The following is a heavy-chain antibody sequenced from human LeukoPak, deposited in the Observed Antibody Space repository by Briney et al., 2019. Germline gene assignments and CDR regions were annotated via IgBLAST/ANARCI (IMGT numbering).Heavy chain of an antibody. Sequence: PGGSLRLSCAASGFTFSDYYMSWIRQAPGKGLEWVSYISSSGSTIYYADSVKGRFTISRDNSKNTLYLQMNSLRAEDTAVYRCAKVGFLSKSPGIRTSGLSYFDYWGQGTLVTVSS. V-gene: IGHV3-11*01. CDR1: GFTFSDYY. D-gene: IGHD3-3*02. CDR3: AKVGFLSKSPGIRTSGLSYFDY. J-gene: IGHJ4*02. CDR2: ISSSGSTI.